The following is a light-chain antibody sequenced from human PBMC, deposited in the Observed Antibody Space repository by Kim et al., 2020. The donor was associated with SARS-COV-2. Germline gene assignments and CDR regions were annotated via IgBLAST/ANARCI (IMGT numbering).Light chain of an antibody. V-gene: IGLV3-27*01. J-gene: IGLJ3*02. CDR3: YSAADNNLV. CDR2: KDT. Sequence: SYELTQPPSVSVSPGQTARITCSGDVLAKKFARWFQQRPGQAPVLTIYKDTERPSEIPERFSGSSSGTTVTLTISGAQVEDEADYYCYSAADNNLVFGGGTQLTVL. CDR1: VLAKKF.